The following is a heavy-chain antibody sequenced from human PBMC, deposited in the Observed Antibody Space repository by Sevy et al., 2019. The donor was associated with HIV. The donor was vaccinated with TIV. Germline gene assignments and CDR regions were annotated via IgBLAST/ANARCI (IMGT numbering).Heavy chain of an antibody. V-gene: IGHV5-51*01. CDR1: GYSSTSYW. CDR2: IYPGDSDI. J-gene: IGHJ4*02. CDR3: ARLYYDFWSGYSHIGGYFDY. Sequence: GESLKISCKGSGYSSTSYWIGWVRQMPGKGLEWMGIIYPGDSDIRYSPSFQGQVTISADKSISTAYLQWSSLKASDTAMYYCARLYYDFWSGYSHIGGYFDYWGQGTLVTVSS. D-gene: IGHD3-3*01.